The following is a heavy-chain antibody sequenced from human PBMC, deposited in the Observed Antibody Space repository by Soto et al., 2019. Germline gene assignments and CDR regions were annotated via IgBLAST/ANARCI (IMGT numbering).Heavy chain of an antibody. D-gene: IGHD6-6*01. J-gene: IGHJ5*02. V-gene: IGHV1-69*01. Sequence: QVQLVQSGAEVRKPGSSVKVSCKISGGTFTNYVISWLRQAPGQGLEWMGGLIPIFGAANLAQKFQGRVTITAGQSPSQGHIEFSSLPSEDPAVYYCARGRSSPNFHPWGQGTLVTVSS. CDR1: GGTFTNYV. CDR2: LIPIFGAA. CDR3: ARGRSSPNFHP.